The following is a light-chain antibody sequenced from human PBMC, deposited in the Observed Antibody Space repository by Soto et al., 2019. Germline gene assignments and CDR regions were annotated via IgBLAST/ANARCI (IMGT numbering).Light chain of an antibody. J-gene: IGKJ5*01. Sequence: DIQMTQSPSTLSASVGDSVTITCRASQSISSWLAWYQQKPGKAPNLLIYKASSLKSGVPSRFSGSASGTDFTLTISGLQPDDFATYYCQQYTSYSPITFGQVKRLEIK. CDR2: KAS. CDR3: QQYTSYSPIT. CDR1: QSISSW. V-gene: IGKV1-5*03.